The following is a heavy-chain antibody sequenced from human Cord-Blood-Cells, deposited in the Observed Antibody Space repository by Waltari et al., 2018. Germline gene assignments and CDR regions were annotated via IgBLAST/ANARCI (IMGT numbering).Heavy chain of an antibody. CDR1: GFPFSRYA. CDR3: ARVHSSSWYYFDY. J-gene: IGHJ4*02. D-gene: IGHD6-13*01. V-gene: IGHV3-30-3*01. CDR2: ISYDGSNK. Sequence: QVQLVESGGGVVQPGRSLRLSCAASGFPFSRYAMPWVRQAPGKGLEWVAVISYDGSNKYYADSVKGRFTISRDNSKNTLYLQMNSLRAEDTAVYYCARVHSSSWYYFDYWGQGTLVTVSS.